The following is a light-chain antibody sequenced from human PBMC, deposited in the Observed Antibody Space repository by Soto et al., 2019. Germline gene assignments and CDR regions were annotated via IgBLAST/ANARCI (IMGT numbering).Light chain of an antibody. CDR2: EVS. CDR1: SSDVGGYNY. V-gene: IGLV2-14*01. CDR3: SPYTSSNTVA. Sequence: QSALTQPASVSGSPGQSITISCTGTSSDVGGYNYVSWYQQHPGKAPKVMIFEVSSRPSWVSNRFSGSKSGNTASLTISGLQAEDEADYYCSPYTSSNTVAFGGGTKLTVL. J-gene: IGLJ2*01.